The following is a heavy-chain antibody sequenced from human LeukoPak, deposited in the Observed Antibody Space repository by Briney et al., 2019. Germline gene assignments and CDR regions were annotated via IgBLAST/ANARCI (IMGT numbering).Heavy chain of an antibody. CDR2: ISGSGDTT. Sequence: GGSLRLSCAPSGFTFSTYGMNGVRQAPGKGLEWVSAISGSGDTTYYPDSVKGRFTISRDNSRNPLYLEIHSLRAEDAAVYNCAKDHNYASGSSYLVGPHYYYMDVWGKGTTVTISS. CDR1: GFTFSTYG. J-gene: IGHJ6*03. CDR3: AKDHNYASGSSYLVGPHYYYMDV. V-gene: IGHV3-23*01. D-gene: IGHD3-10*01.